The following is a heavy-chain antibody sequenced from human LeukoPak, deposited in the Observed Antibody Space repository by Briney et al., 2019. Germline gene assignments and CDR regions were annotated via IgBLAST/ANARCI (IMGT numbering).Heavy chain of an antibody. Sequence: PSETLSLTCTVSGGSISSSSYYWGWIRQPPGKGLEWIGSIYYSGSTYYNPSLKSRVTISVDTSKNQFSLKLSSVTAADTAVYYCARARPGYYYDSPWGQGTLVTVSS. CDR2: IYYSGST. CDR3: ARARPGYYYDSP. D-gene: IGHD3-22*01. J-gene: IGHJ5*02. V-gene: IGHV4-39*01. CDR1: GGSISSSSYY.